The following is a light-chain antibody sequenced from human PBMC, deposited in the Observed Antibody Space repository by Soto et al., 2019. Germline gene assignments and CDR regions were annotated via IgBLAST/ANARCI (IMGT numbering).Light chain of an antibody. CDR1: TSNIGNYY. J-gene: IGLJ2*01. Sequence: HSVLTQPPSVSAAPGQKVTISCSGSTSNIGNYYVCWYQHLPGTAPKFLIYENDKRPSGIPDRFSGSKSGTSATLDITGLQTGDEADYYCAAWDGNLRAVVFGGGTKLTVL. CDR2: END. CDR3: AAWDGNLRAVV. V-gene: IGLV1-51*02.